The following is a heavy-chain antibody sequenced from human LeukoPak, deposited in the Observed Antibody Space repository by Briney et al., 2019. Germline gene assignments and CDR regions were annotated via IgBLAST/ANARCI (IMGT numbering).Heavy chain of an antibody. J-gene: IGHJ6*02. Sequence: ASVKVSCKASGYTFTSYDINWVRQATGQGLEWMGWMNPNSGNTGYAQKFQGRVTMTRNTSLSTAYMELSSLRSEDTAVYYCARWSEDIVATISNGMDVWGQGTTVTVSS. CDR3: ARWSEDIVATISNGMDV. V-gene: IGHV1-8*01. CDR1: GYTFTSYD. CDR2: MNPNSGNT. D-gene: IGHD5-12*01.